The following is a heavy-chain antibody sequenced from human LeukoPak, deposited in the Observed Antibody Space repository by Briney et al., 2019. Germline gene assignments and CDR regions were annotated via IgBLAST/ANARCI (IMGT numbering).Heavy chain of an antibody. D-gene: IGHD3-22*01. Sequence: GESLRLSCATSGFTFSRAWMHWVRQAPGKGLEWVSGISWNSGSIGYADSVKGRFTISRDNAKNSLYLQMNSLRAEDTALYYCAKDRGSGYYYYFDYWGQGTPVTVSS. V-gene: IGHV3-9*01. CDR3: AKDRGSGYYYYFDY. CDR2: ISWNSGSI. CDR1: GFTFSRAW. J-gene: IGHJ4*02.